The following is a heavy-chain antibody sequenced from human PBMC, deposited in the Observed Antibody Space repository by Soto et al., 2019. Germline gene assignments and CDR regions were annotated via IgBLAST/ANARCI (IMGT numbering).Heavy chain of an antibody. CDR3: ARDLDY. CDR1: GFTFSSYA. CDR2: ISYDGSNK. J-gene: IGHJ4*02. V-gene: IGHV3-30-3*01. Sequence: GSLRLSCAASGFTFSSYAMHWVRQAPGKGLEWVAVISYDGSNKYYADSVKGRFTISRDNSKNTLYLQMNSLRAEDTAVYYCARDLDYWGQGTLVTVSS.